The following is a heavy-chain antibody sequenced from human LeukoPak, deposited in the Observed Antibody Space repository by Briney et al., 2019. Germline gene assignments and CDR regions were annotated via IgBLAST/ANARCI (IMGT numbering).Heavy chain of an antibody. V-gene: IGHV4-39*07. J-gene: IGHJ4*02. Sequence: PSETLSLTCTVSGGSISSSSYYWVWIRQPPGKGLEWIGSIYYSGSTYYNPSLKSRVTISVDTSKNQFSLKLSSVTAADTAVYYCARVYYDSSGRSFDYWGQGTLVTVSS. CDR3: ARVYYDSSGRSFDY. D-gene: IGHD3-22*01. CDR2: IYYSGST. CDR1: GGSISSSSYY.